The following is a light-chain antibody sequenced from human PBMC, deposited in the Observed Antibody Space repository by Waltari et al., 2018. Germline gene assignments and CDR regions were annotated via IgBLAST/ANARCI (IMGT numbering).Light chain of an antibody. V-gene: IGLV1-40*01. J-gene: IGLJ2*01. CDR1: SSNIGAGYA. CDR3: QSYDTRLSASVI. CDR2: AST. Sequence: QSVLTQPPSVSGAPGQTVTIPCIGGSSNIGAGYAVPWYQQLPQTAPKLLIYASTNRPSGISDRFSGSKSGTSASLVITGLQIEDEAVYYCQSYDTRLSASVIFGGGTELTVL.